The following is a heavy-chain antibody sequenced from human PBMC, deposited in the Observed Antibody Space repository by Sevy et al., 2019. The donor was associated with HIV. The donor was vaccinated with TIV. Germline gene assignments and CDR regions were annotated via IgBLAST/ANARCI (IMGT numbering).Heavy chain of an antibody. CDR3: ARVLHCDAFDI. CDR2: ISGSGGST. V-gene: IGHV3-23*01. J-gene: IGHJ3*02. D-gene: IGHD4-4*01. Sequence: GGSLRLSCAASGFTFSSYAMSWVRQAPGKGLQWVSSISGSGGSTNYADSVKGRFTISRDNAKNTLYLHLNSLRAEDLALYYCARVLHCDAFDIWGQGTMVTVSS. CDR1: GFTFSSYA.